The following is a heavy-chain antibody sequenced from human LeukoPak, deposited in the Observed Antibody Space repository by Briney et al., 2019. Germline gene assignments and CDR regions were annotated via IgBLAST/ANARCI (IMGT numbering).Heavy chain of an antibody. Sequence: GESLKVSCKGSGYSFTSYWIGWVRQMPGKGLQWMGIIYPGDSDTRYNPSFQGQVTISADKSISTAYLQWSSLKASDTAMYYCARGEYYYDSSGYSGADYWGQGTLVTVSS. CDR2: IYPGDSDT. D-gene: IGHD3-22*01. CDR3: ARGEYYYDSSGYSGADY. CDR1: GYSFTSYW. V-gene: IGHV5-51*01. J-gene: IGHJ4*02.